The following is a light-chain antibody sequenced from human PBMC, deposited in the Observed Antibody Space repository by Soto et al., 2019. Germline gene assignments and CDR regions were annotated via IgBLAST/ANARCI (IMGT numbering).Light chain of an antibody. Sequence: EKRMRQGPAPPSMSSGEKDTLSFRASQIVSIFLAWYQQKPGQAPRLLIYGASTRATGIPARFSGSGSGTEFTLTVSSLQSEDFAVYYCQKYSNWPSWTFGQGTKVDIK. V-gene: IGKV3-15*01. J-gene: IGKJ1*01. CDR3: QKYSNWPSWT. CDR2: GAS. CDR1: QIVSIF.